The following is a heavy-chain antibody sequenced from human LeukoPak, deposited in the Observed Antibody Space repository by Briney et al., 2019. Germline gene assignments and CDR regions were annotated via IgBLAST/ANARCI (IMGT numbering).Heavy chain of an antibody. Sequence: GASVKVSCKASGYTFTSYGISWVRQAPGQGLEWMGWINPNSGGTNYAQKFQGRVTMTRDTSISTAYMELSRLRSDDTAVYYCARDGWQQLVPNWFDPWGQGTLVTVSS. D-gene: IGHD6-13*01. CDR3: ARDGWQQLVPNWFDP. CDR1: GYTFTSYG. V-gene: IGHV1-2*02. CDR2: INPNSGGT. J-gene: IGHJ5*02.